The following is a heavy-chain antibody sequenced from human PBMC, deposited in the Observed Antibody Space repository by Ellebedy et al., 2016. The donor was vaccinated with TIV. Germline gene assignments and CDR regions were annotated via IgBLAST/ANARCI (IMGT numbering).Heavy chain of an antibody. CDR2: MNPNSGNT. CDR1: GYTFTSYD. V-gene: IGHV1-8*01. CDR3: ATRPEPYGDFPLDY. Sequence: AASVKVSCKASGYTFTSYDINWVRQATGQGLEWMGWMNPNSGNTGYAQKFQGRVTMTRNTSISTAYMELSSLRSEDTAVYYCATRPEPYGDFPLDYWGQGTLVTVSP. J-gene: IGHJ4*02. D-gene: IGHD4-17*01.